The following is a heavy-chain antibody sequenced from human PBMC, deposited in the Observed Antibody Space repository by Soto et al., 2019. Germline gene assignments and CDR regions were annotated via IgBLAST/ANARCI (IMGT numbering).Heavy chain of an antibody. Sequence: GASVKVSCKASGGTFSSYTIIWVRQAPGQGLEWMGRIIPILGIANYAQKFQGRVTITADKSTSTAYMELSSLRSEDTAVYYCATTPYSGPRGDYFDYWGQGTLVTVSS. V-gene: IGHV1-69*02. CDR2: IIPILGIA. J-gene: IGHJ4*02. CDR3: ATTPYSGPRGDYFDY. D-gene: IGHD4-4*01. CDR1: GGTFSSYT.